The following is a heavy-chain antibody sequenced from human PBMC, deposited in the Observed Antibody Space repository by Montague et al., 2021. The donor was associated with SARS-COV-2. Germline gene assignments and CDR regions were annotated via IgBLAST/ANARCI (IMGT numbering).Heavy chain of an antibody. V-gene: IGHV4-39*01. D-gene: IGHD1-20*01. CDR2: IYYSGST. CDR1: GGSISSSSYY. J-gene: IGHJ6*02. CDR3: ARRVTGTTVHYYYGMDV. Sequence: SETLSLTCTVSGGSISSSSYYWCWIRQPPGKGLWWIGSIYYSGSTYYNPSLKSRVTISVDTSKNQFSLKLSSVTAADTAVYYCARRVTGTTVHYYYGMDVWGQGTTVTVSS.